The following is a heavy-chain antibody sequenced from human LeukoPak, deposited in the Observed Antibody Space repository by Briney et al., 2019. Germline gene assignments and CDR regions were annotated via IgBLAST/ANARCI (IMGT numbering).Heavy chain of an antibody. V-gene: IGHV4-59*01. CDR3: ARELWFGELLPPNGMDV. CDR1: GGSISSYY. D-gene: IGHD3-10*01. CDR2: IYYSGST. Sequence: PSETLSLTCTVSGGSISSYYWSWIRQPPGKGLEWVGYIYYSGSTNYNPSLKSRVTISVDPSKHQFSLKLSSVTAADPAVYYCARELWFGELLPPNGMDVWGQGTTVTVSS. J-gene: IGHJ6*02.